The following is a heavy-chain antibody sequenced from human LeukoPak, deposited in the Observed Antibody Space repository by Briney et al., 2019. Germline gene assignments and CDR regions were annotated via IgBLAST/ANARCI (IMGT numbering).Heavy chain of an antibody. CDR1: GDSINSTSYY. CDR3: ARKQYLAPYSFDY. Sequence: PSETLSLTCTASGDSINSTSYYWGWIRQPPGKGLEWIGNIFYRGSTYYNPSLKSRVTLSVDTSNNQFSLKLSSVTAADTAVYYCARKQYLAPYSFDYWGQGTLVTVSA. CDR2: IFYRGST. D-gene: IGHD6-13*01. V-gene: IGHV4-39*07. J-gene: IGHJ4*02.